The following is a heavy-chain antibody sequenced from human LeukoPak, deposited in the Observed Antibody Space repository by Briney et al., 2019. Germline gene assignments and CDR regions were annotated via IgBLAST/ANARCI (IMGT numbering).Heavy chain of an antibody. J-gene: IGHJ4*02. D-gene: IGHD1-26*01. CDR2: ISAYNGNT. CDR3: ARDGGSYRRWDY. Sequence: ASVKVSCKASGYTFTSYAMNWVRQAPGQGLEWMGWISAYNGNTNYAQKLQGRVTMTTDTSTSTAYMELRSLRSDDTAVYYCARDGGSYRRWDYWGQGTLVTVSS. CDR1: GYTFTSYA. V-gene: IGHV1-18*01.